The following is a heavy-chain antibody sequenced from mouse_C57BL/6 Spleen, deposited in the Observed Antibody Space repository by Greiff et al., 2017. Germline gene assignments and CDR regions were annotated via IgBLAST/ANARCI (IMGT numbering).Heavy chain of an antibody. CDR3: TTWSNYVRVAY. V-gene: IGHV6-6*01. J-gene: IGHJ3*01. CDR1: GFTFSDAW. CDR2: IRNKANNHAT. D-gene: IGHD2-5*01. Sequence: EVQLVESGGGLVQPGGSMKLSCAASGFTFSDAWMDWVRQSPEKGLEWVAEIRNKANNHATYYAESVKGRFTISRDDSKSSVYLQMNSLRAEDTGIYYCTTWSNYVRVAYWGQGTLVTVSA.